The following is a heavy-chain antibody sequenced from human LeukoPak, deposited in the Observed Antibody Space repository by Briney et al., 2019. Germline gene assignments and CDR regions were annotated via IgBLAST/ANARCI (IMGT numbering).Heavy chain of an antibody. J-gene: IGHJ2*01. Sequence: PGGSLRLSCASSGFSVSSNYMTWVRQAPGKGLEWVSVIYVNGGTDYADSVKGRFTISRDNSKNTLYLQMNSLRGDDTAVYYCAGPSDVTRSWYFDLWGRGTLVTVSS. D-gene: IGHD2-21*02. CDR3: AGPSDVTRSWYFDL. CDR1: GFSVSSNY. V-gene: IGHV3-53*01. CDR2: IYVNGGT.